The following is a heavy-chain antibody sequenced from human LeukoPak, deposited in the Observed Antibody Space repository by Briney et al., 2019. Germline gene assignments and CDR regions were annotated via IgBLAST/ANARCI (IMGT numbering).Heavy chain of an antibody. J-gene: IGHJ5*01. V-gene: IGHV1-69*06. CDR3: TRGVLPARFDS. Sequence: GASVKVSCKASGGTFSSYAISWVRQAPGQGLEWMGGIIPIFGTANYAQKFQGRVTITADKSTRTAYMELSSLISDDTAVYYCTRGVLPARFDSWGQGTLVTVTS. D-gene: IGHD2-2*01. CDR2: IIPIFGTA. CDR1: GGTFSSYA.